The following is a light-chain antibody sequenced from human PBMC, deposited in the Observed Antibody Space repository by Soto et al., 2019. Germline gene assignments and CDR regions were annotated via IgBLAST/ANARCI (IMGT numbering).Light chain of an antibody. J-gene: IGLJ1*01. CDR2: DVS. Sequence: QSALTQPASVSGSPGQSITISCTGTSSDVGGYNYVSWYQQHPGKAPKLMNYDVSNRPSGVSNRFSCSKSGNTASLTISGLQAEDEADYYCSSYTSSSTLSFGTGTKLTVL. CDR1: SSDVGGYNY. CDR3: SSYTSSSTLS. V-gene: IGLV2-14*01.